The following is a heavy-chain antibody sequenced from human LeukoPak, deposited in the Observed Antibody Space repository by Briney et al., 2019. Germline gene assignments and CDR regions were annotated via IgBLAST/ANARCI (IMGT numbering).Heavy chain of an antibody. CDR1: GYTFTSYD. Sequence: ASVKLCCTASGYTFTSYDITWWRQATGQGRELWGGINPNSGNTGYAQKFQGRVTMTRNTSISTAYMELSSLRSEDTAVYYCARVFGSWYRYYYYYMDVWGKGTTVTVSS. CDR3: ARVFGSWYRYYYYYMDV. CDR2: INPNSGNT. J-gene: IGHJ6*03. V-gene: IGHV1-8*01. D-gene: IGHD6-13*01.